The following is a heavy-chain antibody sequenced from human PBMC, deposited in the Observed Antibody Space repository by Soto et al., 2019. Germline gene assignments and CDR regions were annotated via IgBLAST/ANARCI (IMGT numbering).Heavy chain of an antibody. V-gene: IGHV4-31*03. D-gene: IGHD3-22*01. CDR2: IYYSGST. CDR1: GGSISSGGYY. J-gene: IGHJ6*02. Sequence: SETLSLTCTVSGGSISSGGYYWSWIRQHPGKGLEWIGYIYYSGSTYYNPSLKSRVTISVDTSKNQFSLKLSCVTASDTAVYYCAREGGSSGSYYYYGMDVWGQGTTVTVSS. CDR3: AREGGSSGSYYYYGMDV.